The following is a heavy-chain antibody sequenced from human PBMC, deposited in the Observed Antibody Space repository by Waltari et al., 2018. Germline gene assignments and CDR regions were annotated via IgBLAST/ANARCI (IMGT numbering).Heavy chain of an antibody. CDR1: GGSFRGYY. J-gene: IGHJ6*02. CDR2: INHNGNI. D-gene: IGHD2-8*02. V-gene: IGHV4-34*02. CDR3: VRLEDCTGPGGNCYSGDSFAMDV. Sequence: QVQLQQWGAGLLQPSETLSLHCAVYGGSFRGYYWGWVRQPPGKGREWIGEINHNGNINRNPSLRSRVTMLVDTSKSQLSLKINSVTAADTAVYYCVRLEDCTGPGGNCYSGDSFAMDVWGQGTTVTVSS.